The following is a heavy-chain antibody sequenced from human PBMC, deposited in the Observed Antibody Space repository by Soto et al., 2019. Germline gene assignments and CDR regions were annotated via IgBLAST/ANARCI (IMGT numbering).Heavy chain of an antibody. Sequence: EVQLLESGGGLVQPGGSLRLSCAASGFTFSSYVMSWVRQAPGKGLEWVSAISGSGGSTYYADSVKGRFTISRDNSKNTLYLQMNSLRAEDTAVYYCAKEVAARRYYYYGMDVWGQGTTVTVSS. D-gene: IGHD6-6*01. V-gene: IGHV3-23*01. CDR2: ISGSGGST. CDR3: AKEVAARRYYYYGMDV. J-gene: IGHJ6*02. CDR1: GFTFSSYV.